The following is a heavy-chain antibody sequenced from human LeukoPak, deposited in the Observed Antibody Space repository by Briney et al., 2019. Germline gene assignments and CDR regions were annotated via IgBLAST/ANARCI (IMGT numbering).Heavy chain of an antibody. V-gene: IGHV4-59*01. CDR2: VYYNGSS. CDR3: ARSIKRGLFDY. D-gene: IGHD3-10*01. CDR1: GGSIGFYY. Sequence: HSQTLSLTCTVSGGSIGFYYCNWIRQPPGKRLEWIGCVYYNGSSNYNPSLKSRVTISVDTSKIQFSLKLSSVTAADTAVYYCARSIKRGLFDYWGQGSLVTVSS. J-gene: IGHJ4*02.